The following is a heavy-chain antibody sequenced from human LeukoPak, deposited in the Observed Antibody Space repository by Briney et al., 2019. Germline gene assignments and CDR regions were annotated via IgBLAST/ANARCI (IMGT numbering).Heavy chain of an antibody. V-gene: IGHV3-30*18. CDR2: ISYDGSNK. Sequence: GGSLRLSCAASGFTFSSYGMHWVRQAPGKGLEWVAVISYDGSNKYYADSVKGRFTISRDNSKNTLYLQMNSLRAEDTAVYYCAKSGLVGSFDYWGQGTLVTVSS. CDR3: AKSGLVGSFDY. D-gene: IGHD1-26*01. J-gene: IGHJ4*02. CDR1: GFTFSSYG.